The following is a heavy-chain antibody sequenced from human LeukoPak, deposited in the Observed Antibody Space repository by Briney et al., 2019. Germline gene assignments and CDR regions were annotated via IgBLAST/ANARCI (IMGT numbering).Heavy chain of an antibody. Sequence: GGSLRLSCAASGFTFSSYEMNWVRQAPGKGLEWVSYISSSGSTIYYADSVKGRFTISRDNAKNSLYLQMNSLRAEDTAVYYCAELGITMIGGVWAKGTTVTISS. CDR3: AELGITMIGGV. J-gene: IGHJ6*04. CDR1: GFTFSSYE. CDR2: ISSSGSTI. D-gene: IGHD3-10*02. V-gene: IGHV3-48*03.